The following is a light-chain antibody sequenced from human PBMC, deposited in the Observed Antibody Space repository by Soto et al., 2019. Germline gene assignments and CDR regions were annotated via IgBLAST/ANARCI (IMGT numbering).Light chain of an antibody. Sequence: QSALTQPRSVSGSPGQSVTISCTGTSSDVGGYNYVSWYQQHPGKAPKLMIYDVSKRPSGVPDRFSGSKSGNTASLTISGVQAEDEAYYYCCSNSGSYTWVFGRGTKLTVL. J-gene: IGLJ3*02. CDR2: DVS. CDR1: SSDVGGYNY. CDR3: CSNSGSYTWV. V-gene: IGLV2-11*01.